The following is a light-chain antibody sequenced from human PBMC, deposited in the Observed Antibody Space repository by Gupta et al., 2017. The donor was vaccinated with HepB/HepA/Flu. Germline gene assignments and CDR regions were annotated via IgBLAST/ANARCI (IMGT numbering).Light chain of an antibody. CDR1: QGISSS. Sequence: DIQLTQSPSFLSASVGDRVAITCRASQGISSSLAWYQQKPGKAPKLLIYGASTLHSEVPSRFSGSGSGTEMTLTISRLEPEDFATYYFQEVDISPGTFGGGTKVEIK. CDR2: GAS. CDR3: QEVDISPGT. J-gene: IGKJ4*01. V-gene: IGKV1-9*01.